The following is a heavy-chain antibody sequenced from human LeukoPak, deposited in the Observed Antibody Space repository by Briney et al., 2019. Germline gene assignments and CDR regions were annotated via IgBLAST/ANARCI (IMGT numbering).Heavy chain of an antibody. CDR3: ARAPDVAVAGASDY. CDR1: GYSFTSYW. J-gene: IGHJ4*02. CDR2: IYPGDSDT. V-gene: IGHV5-51*01. D-gene: IGHD6-19*01. Sequence: GESLKISCKGSGYSFTSYWIGWVRQMPGKGLEWMGIIYPGDSDTRYSPSFQGQVTISADKTITTAYLQWSSLKASDTALYYCARAPDVAVAGASDYWGQGTLVTVS.